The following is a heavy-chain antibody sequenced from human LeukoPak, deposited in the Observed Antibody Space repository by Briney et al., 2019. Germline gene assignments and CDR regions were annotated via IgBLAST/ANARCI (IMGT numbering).Heavy chain of an antibody. CDR3: ATSWDYDILSGHDY. CDR1: RFTFSSYP. D-gene: IGHD3-9*01. CDR2: ISGNGGST. J-gene: IGHJ4*02. Sequence: GESLRLSCAASRFTFSSYPTNWVRQVPGKGLEWVSTISGNGGSTYYADSVKGRFTISRDNSKNTLYLQMNSLRAEDTAVYYCATSWDYDILSGHDYWGQGPLVAVSS. V-gene: IGHV3-23*01.